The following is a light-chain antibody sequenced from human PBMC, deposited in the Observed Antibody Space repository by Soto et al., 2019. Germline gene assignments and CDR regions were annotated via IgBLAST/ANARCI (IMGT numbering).Light chain of an antibody. CDR2: GNS. J-gene: IGLJ2*01. V-gene: IGLV1-40*01. CDR1: NSNIGAGYN. CDR3: QSYDTSLSGYVV. Sequence: QSVLTQPPSVSGAPGQRVTISCTGSNSNIGAGYNVHWYQHLPGTAPKLLIYGNSNRPSGLPDRFSGSKSGTSASLAITGLQAEDEADYCCQSYDTSLSGYVVFGGGTKLTVL.